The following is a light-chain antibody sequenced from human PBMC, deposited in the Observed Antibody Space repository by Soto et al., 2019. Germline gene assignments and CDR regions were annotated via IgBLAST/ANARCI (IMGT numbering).Light chain of an antibody. CDR1: QSVSSSY. V-gene: IGKV3-20*01. CDR2: GAS. J-gene: IGKJ3*01. Sequence: EIVLTQSPGTLSLSPGERATLSCRASQSVSSSYLAWYQQKPGQAPRLLIYGASGRATGIPDRFSGSGSGTDFTLTISMLDPEDFAVYYCQQYGSSPLFTFGPGTKVDIK. CDR3: QQYGSSPLFT.